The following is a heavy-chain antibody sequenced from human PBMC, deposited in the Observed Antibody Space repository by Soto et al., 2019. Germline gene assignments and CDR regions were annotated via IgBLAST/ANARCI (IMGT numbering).Heavy chain of an antibody. J-gene: IGHJ4*02. Sequence: QVLLHESGPGLVKPSGTLSLTCTVSGVSISRGDWWSWVRQAPGKELQWIGAIHHSAGTSSHPSLMSRVSLSVDTSKNQFSLNLKSVTAADTGVYYCARLVYDTRLNYLYLDSWGQGLLVTLSS. V-gene: IGHV4-4*02. CDR3: ARLVYDTRLNYLYLDS. CDR1: GVSISRGDW. CDR2: IHHSAGT. D-gene: IGHD3-22*01.